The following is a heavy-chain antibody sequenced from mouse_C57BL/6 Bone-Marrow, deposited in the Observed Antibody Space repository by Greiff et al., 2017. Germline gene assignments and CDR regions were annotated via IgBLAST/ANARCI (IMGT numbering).Heavy chain of an antibody. CDR1: GYTFTDYN. Sequence: EVQLQESGPELVKPGASVKIPCKASGYTFTDYNMDWVKQSHGKSLEWIGDINPNNGGTIYNQKFKGKATLTVDKSSSTAYMELRSLTSEDTAVYYCARGEDSSGYVWFAYWGQGTLVTVSA. CDR2: INPNNGGT. D-gene: IGHD3-2*02. V-gene: IGHV1-18*01. CDR3: ARGEDSSGYVWFAY. J-gene: IGHJ3*01.